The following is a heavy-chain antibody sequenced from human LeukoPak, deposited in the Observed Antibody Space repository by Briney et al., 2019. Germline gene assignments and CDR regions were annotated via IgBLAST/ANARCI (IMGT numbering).Heavy chain of an antibody. V-gene: IGHV1-69*05. CDR3: ARVARVGATVVYYFDY. D-gene: IGHD1-26*01. CDR2: IIPIFGTA. Sequence: SVKVSCKASGGTFSSYAISWVRQAPGQGLEWMGRIIPIFGTANYAQKFQGRVTITTDESTSTAYMELSSLRSEDTAVYYCARVARVGATVVYYFDYWGQGTLVTVSS. CDR1: GGTFSSYA. J-gene: IGHJ4*02.